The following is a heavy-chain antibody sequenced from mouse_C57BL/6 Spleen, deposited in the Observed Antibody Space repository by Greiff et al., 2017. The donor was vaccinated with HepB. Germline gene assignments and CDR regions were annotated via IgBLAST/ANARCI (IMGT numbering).Heavy chain of an antibody. Sequence: QVQLQQSGAELVRPGASVTLSCKASGYTFTDYEMHWVKQTPVHGLEWIGAIDPETGGTAYNQKFKGKAILTADKSSSTAYMALRSLTSEDSAVYYCTRWVYYYAMDYWGQGTTLTVSS. CDR3: TRWVYYYAMDY. CDR2: IDPETGGT. V-gene: IGHV1-15*01. J-gene: IGHJ4*01. CDR1: GYTFTDYE.